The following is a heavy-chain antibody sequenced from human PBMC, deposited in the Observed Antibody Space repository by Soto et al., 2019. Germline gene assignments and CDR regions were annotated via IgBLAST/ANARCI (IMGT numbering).Heavy chain of an antibody. V-gene: IGHV3-23*01. CDR3: AKTVLLWFGAADWFDP. Sequence: GGSLRLSWAASGFTFSSYAMSWVRQAPGKGLEWVSAISGSGGSTYYADSVKGRFTISRDNSKNTLYLQMNSLRAEDTAVYYCAKTVLLWFGAADWFDPWGQGTLVTVSS. CDR2: ISGSGGST. J-gene: IGHJ5*02. CDR1: GFTFSSYA. D-gene: IGHD3-10*01.